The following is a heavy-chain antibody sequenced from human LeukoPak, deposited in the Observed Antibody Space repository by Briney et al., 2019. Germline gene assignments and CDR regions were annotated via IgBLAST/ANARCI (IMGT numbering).Heavy chain of an antibody. Sequence: GGSLRLSCAASGFTFSSYAMSWVRQAPGKGLEWVSAISGSGGSTYYADSVKGRFTISRDNSKNTLYLQMNSLRAEDTAVYYCAKDPADWFGEFYYFVYWGRGTLVTVAS. V-gene: IGHV3-23*01. D-gene: IGHD3-10*01. J-gene: IGHJ4*02. CDR1: GFTFSSYA. CDR3: AKDPADWFGEFYYFVY. CDR2: ISGSGGST.